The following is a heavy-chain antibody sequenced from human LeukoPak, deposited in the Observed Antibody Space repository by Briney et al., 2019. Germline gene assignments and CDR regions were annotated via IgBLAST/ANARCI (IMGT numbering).Heavy chain of an antibody. D-gene: IGHD6-13*01. V-gene: IGHV3-48*03. CDR1: GFTFSSYE. J-gene: IGHJ6*02. Sequence: GGSLRLSCAASGFTFSSYEMNWVRQAPGKGLEWVSYISSSGSTIYYADSVKGRFTISRDNAKNSLYLQMNSLRAEDTAVYNCARAEVISSWPVRYYYGMDVWGQGTTVTVSS. CDR3: ARAEVISSWPVRYYYGMDV. CDR2: ISSSGSTI.